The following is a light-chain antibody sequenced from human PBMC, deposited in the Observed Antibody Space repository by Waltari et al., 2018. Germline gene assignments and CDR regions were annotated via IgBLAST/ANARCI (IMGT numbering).Light chain of an antibody. CDR2: RDN. J-gene: IGLJ2*01. Sequence: QSVLTQPPSASGTPGQRVTISCSGRGSNIGPNYTSWYQQPPGKAPRPLIYRDNQRPPGVPDRFSGSQSGTSASLAISGLRSEDEADYYCAAWDDRLRGPLFGGGTKLTVL. CDR1: GSNIGPNY. V-gene: IGLV1-47*01. CDR3: AAWDDRLRGPL.